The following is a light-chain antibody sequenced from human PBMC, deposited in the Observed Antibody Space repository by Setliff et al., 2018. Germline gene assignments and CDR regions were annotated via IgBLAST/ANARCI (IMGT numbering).Light chain of an antibody. CDR2: DVT. J-gene: IGLJ1*01. V-gene: IGLV2-14*01. Sequence: QSALTQPASVSGSPGQSITISCTGTSSDIGGYNFVSWYQQHPGKAPQLIIYDVTHRPSGVSNRFSGSKSGNTASLTISGLQAEDEADYFCSSFTSTTTFYVFGPGTRVTVL. CDR1: SSDIGGYNF. CDR3: SSFTSTTTFYV.